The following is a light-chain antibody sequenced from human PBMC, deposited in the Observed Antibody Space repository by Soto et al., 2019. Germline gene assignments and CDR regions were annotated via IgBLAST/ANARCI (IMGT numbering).Light chain of an antibody. CDR3: LLSFNGPYV. Sequence: QAVVTQEPSLTVSPGGTVTLTCGSSTGAVTNGHYPYWFQQKPGQAPRTLIYDTTNRHSWTPARISGSLLGGKPALTLSGAQPEDEAEYYCLLSFNGPYVFGTGTKVTVL. J-gene: IGLJ1*01. CDR1: TGAVTNGHY. CDR2: DTT. V-gene: IGLV7-46*01.